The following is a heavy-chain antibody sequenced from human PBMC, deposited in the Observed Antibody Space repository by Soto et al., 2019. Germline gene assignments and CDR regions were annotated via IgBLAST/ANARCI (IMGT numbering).Heavy chain of an antibody. CDR2: FRAGGDDGTT. J-gene: IGHJ4*02. CDR1: GFTFSSYS. CDR3: AKKVNSGSGSQYIDY. V-gene: IGHV3-23*01. Sequence: LRLSCIASGFTFSSYSMSWVRQAPGKGLEWVSGFRAGGDDGTTYYADSVKGRFTISRDNSKNTLFLQMNSLRAEDTAIYYCAKKVNSGSGSQYIDYFGQGTLVTVSS. D-gene: IGHD3-10*01.